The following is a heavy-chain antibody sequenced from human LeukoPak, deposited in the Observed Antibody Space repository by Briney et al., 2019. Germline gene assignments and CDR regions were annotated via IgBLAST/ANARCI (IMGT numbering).Heavy chain of an antibody. D-gene: IGHD2-2*01. CDR2: ITTDGAHT. CDR3: AKESCSSRCNFDY. Sequence: GGSLRLSCAASGFSFSNYAMSWVRQAPGKGLEWVSAITTDGAHTYYADSVKGRFTISRDNSINTLYLQMNNLRAEDTAVYYCAKESCSSRCNFDYWGQGTLVTVSS. V-gene: IGHV3-23*01. J-gene: IGHJ4*02. CDR1: GFSFSNYA.